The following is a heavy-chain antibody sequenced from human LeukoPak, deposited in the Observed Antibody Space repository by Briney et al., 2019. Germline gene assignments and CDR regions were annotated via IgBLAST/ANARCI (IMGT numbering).Heavy chain of an antibody. Sequence: GSLRLSCAASGFTFSSYAMSWVRQPPGKGLEWIGEINHSGSTNYNPSLKSRVTISVDTSKNQFSLKLRSVTAADTAVYYCARGGTWIVYNDYWGQGTLVTVSS. V-gene: IGHV4-34*01. J-gene: IGHJ4*02. CDR2: INHSGST. D-gene: IGHD3-16*02. CDR3: ARGGTWIVYNDY. CDR1: GFTFSSYA.